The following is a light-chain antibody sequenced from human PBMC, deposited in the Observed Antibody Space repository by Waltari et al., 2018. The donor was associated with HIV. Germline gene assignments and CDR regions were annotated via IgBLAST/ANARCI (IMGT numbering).Light chain of an antibody. J-gene: IGLJ1*01. CDR3: SSFTGSNTYV. V-gene: IGLV2-14*01. CDR1: RRDVGAYNS. CDR2: EVN. Sequence: QSALTQPASVSGSLGQSITIPCTGTRRDVGAYNSVSWYQQRPGKVPKLLIYEVNSRPSGIDNRFSGSKSGNTASLTISGLQVEDEADYYCSSFTGSNTYVFGSGTKVTVL.